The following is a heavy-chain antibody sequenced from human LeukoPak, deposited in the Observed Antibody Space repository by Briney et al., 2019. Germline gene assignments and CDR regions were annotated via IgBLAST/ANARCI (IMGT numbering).Heavy chain of an antibody. CDR3: ARDSSPRYSGYDWVY. CDR1: GFAFSDYW. D-gene: IGHD5-12*01. Sequence: GGSLRLSCTTSGFAFSDYWMSWARQAPGKGLEWLAIINQDGSQTSYVDSVRGRFTVSRDNAKNSLYLQMNSLRADDTAVYYCARDSSPRYSGYDWVYWGRGTLVTVSS. J-gene: IGHJ4*02. CDR2: INQDGSQT. V-gene: IGHV3-7*01.